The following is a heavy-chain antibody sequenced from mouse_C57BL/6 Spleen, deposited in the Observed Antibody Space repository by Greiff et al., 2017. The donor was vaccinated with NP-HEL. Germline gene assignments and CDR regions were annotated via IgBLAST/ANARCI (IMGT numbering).Heavy chain of an antibody. CDR3: TRCGSSYWYFDV. J-gene: IGHJ1*03. Sequence: QVQLQQSGAELVRPGASVTLSCKASGYTFTDYEMHWVKQTPVHGLEWIGAIDPETGGTAYNQKFKGKAILTADKSSSTAYMELRSLTSEDSAVYYCTRCGSSYWYFDVWGTGTTVTVSS. CDR2: IDPETGGT. V-gene: IGHV1-15*01. D-gene: IGHD1-1*01. CDR1: GYTFTDYE.